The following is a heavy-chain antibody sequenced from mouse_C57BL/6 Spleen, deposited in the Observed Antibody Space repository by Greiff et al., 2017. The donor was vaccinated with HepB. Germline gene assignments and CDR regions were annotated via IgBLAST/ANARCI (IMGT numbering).Heavy chain of an antibody. CDR3: ARHGYYPLYFDY. CDR2: INPNNGGT. CDR1: GYTFTDYY. V-gene: IGHV1-26*01. J-gene: IGHJ2*01. D-gene: IGHD2-3*01. Sequence: VQLKESGPELVKPGASVKISCKASGYTFTDYYMNWVKQSHGKSLEWIGDINPNNGGTSYNQKFKGKATLTVDKSSSTAYMELRSLTSEDSAVYYCARHGYYPLYFDYWGQGTTLTVSS.